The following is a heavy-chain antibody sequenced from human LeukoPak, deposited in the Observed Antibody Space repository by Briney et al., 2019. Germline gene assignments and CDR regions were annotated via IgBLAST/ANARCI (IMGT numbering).Heavy chain of an antibody. J-gene: IGHJ3*02. Sequence: SETLSLTCTVSGGSISSYYWSWIRQPAGKGLEWIGRIYTSGSTNYNPSLKSRVTMSVDTSKNQSSLKLRSVTAADTAVFYCARASYSGSFLNAFDIWGQGTVVTVSS. D-gene: IGHD1-26*01. CDR2: IYTSGST. CDR1: GGSISSYY. CDR3: ARASYSGSFLNAFDI. V-gene: IGHV4-4*07.